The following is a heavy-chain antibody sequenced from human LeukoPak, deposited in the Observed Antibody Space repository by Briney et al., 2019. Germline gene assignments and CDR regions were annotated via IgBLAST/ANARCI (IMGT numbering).Heavy chain of an antibody. CDR2: IYTSGST. CDR3: ARELSSSWYYYYYMDV. Sequence: SETLSLTCGVSGGSFSSHYWTWIRQPAGKGLEWIGRIYTSGSTNYNPSLKSRVTMSVDTSKNQFSLKLSSVTAADTAVYYCARELSSSWYYYYYMDVWGKGTTVTVSS. J-gene: IGHJ6*03. CDR1: GGSFSSHY. D-gene: IGHD6-6*01. V-gene: IGHV4-4*07.